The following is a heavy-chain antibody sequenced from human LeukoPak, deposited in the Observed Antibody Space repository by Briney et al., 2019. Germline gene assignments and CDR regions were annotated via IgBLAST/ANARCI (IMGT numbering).Heavy chain of an antibody. D-gene: IGHD1-26*01. CDR1: GFTFSSYS. Sequence: GGSLRLSCAASGFTFSSYSMNWVRQAPGKGLEWVSSISSGSSYIYYADSVKGRFTISRDNAKNSLYLQMNSLRAEDTAVYYCARDIVGATPGAPGAFDIWGQGTMVTVSS. CDR2: ISSGSSYI. CDR3: ARDIVGATPGAPGAFDI. J-gene: IGHJ3*02. V-gene: IGHV3-21*01.